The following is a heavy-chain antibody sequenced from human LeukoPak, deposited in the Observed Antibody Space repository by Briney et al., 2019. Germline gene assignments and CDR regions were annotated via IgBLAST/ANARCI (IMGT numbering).Heavy chain of an antibody. V-gene: IGHV3-21*01. CDR3: ARDPDSGSPHKNNYYYYYGMDV. D-gene: IGHD1-26*01. CDR1: GFTFSSYS. CDR2: ISSSSSYI. J-gene: IGHJ6*02. Sequence: GGSLRLSCAASGFTFSSYSMNWVRQAPGKGLEWVSSISSSSSYIYYADSVKGRFTISRDNAKNSLYLQMNSLRAEDTAVYYCARDPDSGSPHKNNYYYYYGMDVWGQGTTVTVSS.